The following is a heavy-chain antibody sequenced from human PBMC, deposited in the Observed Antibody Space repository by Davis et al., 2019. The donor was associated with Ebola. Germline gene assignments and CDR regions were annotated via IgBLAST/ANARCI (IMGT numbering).Heavy chain of an antibody. Sequence: GESLKISCVASGSTFSSYRMTWVRQAPGKGLEWVANIKQDGSEQEYVDAVKGRFTTSRDNAKNALYLQMNSLRAEDSAVYLCARLIPSYYSYYMDTWGKGTTVSVS. CDR3: ARLIPSYYSYYMDT. CDR2: IKQDGSEQ. V-gene: IGHV3-7*03. D-gene: IGHD3-16*01. J-gene: IGHJ6*03. CDR1: GSTFSSYR.